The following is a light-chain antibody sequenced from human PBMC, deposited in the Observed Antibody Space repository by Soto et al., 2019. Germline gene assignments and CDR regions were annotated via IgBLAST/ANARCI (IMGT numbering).Light chain of an antibody. CDR3: QQYGSLPVT. J-gene: IGKJ4*01. CDR2: AAS. V-gene: IGKV3-20*01. Sequence: VLTQSPGTLSLSLGERATLSCRASQRVTSSFLAWYQQVPGQPPRLLIYAASTRATGIPLRFTGGGSGTDFSLPIDRLEPEDSAVYFCQQYGSLPVTFGGGTKV. CDR1: QRVTSSF.